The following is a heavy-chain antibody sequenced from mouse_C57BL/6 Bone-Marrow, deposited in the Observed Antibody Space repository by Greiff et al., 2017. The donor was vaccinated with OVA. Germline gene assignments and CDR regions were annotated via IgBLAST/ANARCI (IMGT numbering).Heavy chain of an antibody. J-gene: IGHJ1*03. CDR1: GYTFTSYW. CDR3: ARPPPITAVGAKDWYFDV. D-gene: IGHD1-1*01. Sequence: QVQRQQPGAELVKPGASGKWSCKASGYTFTSYWMHGVKQRPGQGIEWIGMIHPLSVSTNYKEKLKSKATRTLDKSSSTAYRQLSSLKSEDSAVYYCARPPPITAVGAKDWYFDVWGTGTTVTVSS. V-gene: IGHV1-64*01. CDR2: IHPLSVST.